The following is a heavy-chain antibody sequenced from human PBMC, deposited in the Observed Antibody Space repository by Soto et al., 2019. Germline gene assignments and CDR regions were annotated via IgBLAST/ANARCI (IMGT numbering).Heavy chain of an antibody. CDR1: GYTFTSYA. Sequence: QVQLVQSGAEVKKPGASVKVSCKASGYTFTSYAMHWVRQAPGQRLEWMGWINAGNGNTKYSQKFQGRVTITRDTSASTADMELSSLRSEDTAVYYCARSSWLTGTELPFDYWGQGTLVTVSS. V-gene: IGHV1-3*01. D-gene: IGHD1-26*01. CDR3: ARSSWLTGTELPFDY. CDR2: INAGNGNT. J-gene: IGHJ4*02.